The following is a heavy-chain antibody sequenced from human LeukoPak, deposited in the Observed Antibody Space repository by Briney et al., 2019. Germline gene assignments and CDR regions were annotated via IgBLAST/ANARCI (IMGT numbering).Heavy chain of an antibody. J-gene: IGHJ4*02. CDR1: CIPFSEFY. CDR2: INHSGST. Sequence: SETLSLTCSGYCIPFSEFYWSWVRQPPGKGLEWIGEINHSGSTNYNPSLKSRVTISVDTSKNQCSLKLSSVTAADTAVYYCARVSRHLWLSDDYWGQGMLVTVSS. V-gene: IGHV4-34*01. D-gene: IGHD5-18*01. CDR3: ARVSRHLWLSDDY.